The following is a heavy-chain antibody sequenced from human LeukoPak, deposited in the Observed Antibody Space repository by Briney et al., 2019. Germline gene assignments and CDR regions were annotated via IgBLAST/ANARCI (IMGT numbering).Heavy chain of an antibody. D-gene: IGHD1-26*01. CDR3: ATERREQLLPPYTRLVTYFDY. Sequence: SETLSLTCTVSGGSISSSSYYWGWIRQPPGKGLEWIGSIYYSGSIYYNPSLKSRVTISVDTSKNQLSLKLRSVTAADTAVYYCATERREQLLPPYTRLVTYFDYWGQGTLVTVSS. V-gene: IGHV4-39*07. CDR1: GGSISSSSYY. CDR2: IYYSGSI. J-gene: IGHJ4*02.